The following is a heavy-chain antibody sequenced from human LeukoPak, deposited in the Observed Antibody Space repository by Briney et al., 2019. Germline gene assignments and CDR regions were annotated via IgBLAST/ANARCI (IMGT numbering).Heavy chain of an antibody. CDR2: INHSGST. CDR1: GGSFSGYY. V-gene: IGHV4-34*01. Sequence: SETLSLTCAVYGGSFSGYYWSWIRQPPGKGLEWIGEINHSGSTNYNPSLKSRVTISVDTSKNQFSLKLSSVTAADTAVYYCAREGTLGAAAGPTYFDYWGQGTLVTVSS. J-gene: IGHJ4*02. CDR3: AREGTLGAAAGPTYFDY. D-gene: IGHD6-13*01.